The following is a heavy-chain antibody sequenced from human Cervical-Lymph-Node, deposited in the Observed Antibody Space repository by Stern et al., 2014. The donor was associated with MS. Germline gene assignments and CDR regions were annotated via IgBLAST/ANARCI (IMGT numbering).Heavy chain of an antibody. D-gene: IGHD2-15*01. CDR3: ARGIVSNRAAATQHNLFDS. J-gene: IGHJ5*01. V-gene: IGHV1-69*09. CDR1: GGGALSSSYA. Sequence: VQLVESGAEVRKPGSSVNVSCKASGGGALSSSYAITWMRPAPGQGLEWMGRIIPLLGLPNYAQKFKDRVTITADRSTTTAYMELNSLRSEDTAVYYCARGIVSNRAAATQHNLFDSWGQGTLVTVSS. CDR2: IIPLLGLP.